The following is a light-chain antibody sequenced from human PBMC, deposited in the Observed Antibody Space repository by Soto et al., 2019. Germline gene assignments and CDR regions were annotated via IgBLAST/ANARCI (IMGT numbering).Light chain of an antibody. CDR2: GAS. CDR1: QSVSSN. V-gene: IGKV3-15*01. CDR3: QQYYSYPWT. Sequence: EIVMTQSPATLSVSPGERATLSCRASQSVSSNLAWYQQKPGQGTRLLIYGASTRATGIPARFSGSGSGTDFTLTISCLQSEDFATYYCQQYYSYPWTFGQGTKVDIK. J-gene: IGKJ1*01.